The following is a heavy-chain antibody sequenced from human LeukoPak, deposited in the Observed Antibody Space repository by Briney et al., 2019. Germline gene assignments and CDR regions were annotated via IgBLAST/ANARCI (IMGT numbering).Heavy chain of an antibody. J-gene: IGHJ5*02. CDR3: ARDTGYSNSWSDNWFDP. Sequence: SQTLSLTCAISGDSVSSNSAAWNWIRQSPSRGLEWLGRTYYRSKWYNDYAVSVKSRITINPDTSKNQFSLQLNSVTPEDTAVYYCARDTGYSNSWSDNWFDPWGQGTLVTVSS. CDR2: TYYRSKWYN. D-gene: IGHD6-13*01. CDR1: GDSVSSNSAA. V-gene: IGHV6-1*01.